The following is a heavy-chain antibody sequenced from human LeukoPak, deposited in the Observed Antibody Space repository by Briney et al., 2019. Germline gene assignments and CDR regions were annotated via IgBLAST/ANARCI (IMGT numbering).Heavy chain of an antibody. CDR1: GFTFSSYA. J-gene: IGHJ6*02. CDR2: ISYDGSNK. CDR3: AKGVVAATNAAYYGMDV. V-gene: IGHV3-30*04. D-gene: IGHD2-15*01. Sequence: GGSLRLSCAASGFTFSSYAMHWVRQAPGKGLEWVAVISYDGSNKYYADSVKGRFTISRDNSKNTLYLQMNSLRPEDTAVYYCAKGVVAATNAAYYGMDVWGQGTTVTVSS.